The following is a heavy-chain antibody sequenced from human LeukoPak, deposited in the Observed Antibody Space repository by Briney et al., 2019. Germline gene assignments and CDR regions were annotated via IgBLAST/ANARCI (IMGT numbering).Heavy chain of an antibody. Sequence: SETLSLTCTVSGGSIRSSYYYWGWIRQPPGKGLEWIGSIYDSGSTYYNPSLKSRVTISVDTSKNQFSLRLSSVTVADTAVYYCARHIIAPPGYYGMDVRGQGTTVAVSS. V-gene: IGHV4-39*01. D-gene: IGHD6-13*01. CDR1: GGSIRSSYYY. CDR3: ARHIIAPPGYYGMDV. CDR2: IYDSGST. J-gene: IGHJ6*02.